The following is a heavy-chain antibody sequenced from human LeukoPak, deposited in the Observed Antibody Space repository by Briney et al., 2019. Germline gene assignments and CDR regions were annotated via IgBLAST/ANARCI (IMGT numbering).Heavy chain of an antibody. Sequence: SETLSLTCAVSGYSISSGYYWGWIRQPPGKGLEWTGCISHSGSTYYNPSLKSRLTISLDTSKNQLSLKLTSVTAADTAVYYCARGMAAAADYWGQGTLVTVSS. CDR3: ARGMAAAADY. CDR1: GYSISSGYY. V-gene: IGHV4-38-2*01. D-gene: IGHD6-13*01. CDR2: ISHSGST. J-gene: IGHJ4*02.